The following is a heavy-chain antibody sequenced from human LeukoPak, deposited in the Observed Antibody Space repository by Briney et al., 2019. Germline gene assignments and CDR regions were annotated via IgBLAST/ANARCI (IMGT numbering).Heavy chain of an antibody. CDR2: ISAYNGNT. V-gene: IGHV1-18*01. D-gene: IGHD6-13*01. Sequence: GASVKVSCKASGYTFTSYGISWVRQAPGQGLEWMGWISAYNGNTNYAQKLQGRVTMTTDTSTSTAYMELRSLRSDDTAVYYCARGDIAAAGNAPAEYFQHWGQGTLDTVSS. J-gene: IGHJ1*01. CDR1: GYTFTSYG. CDR3: ARGDIAAAGNAPAEYFQH.